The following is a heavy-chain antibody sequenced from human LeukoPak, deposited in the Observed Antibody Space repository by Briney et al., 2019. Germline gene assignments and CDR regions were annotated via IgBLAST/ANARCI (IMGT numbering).Heavy chain of an antibody. CDR3: ARALDYYDSSGYYYQQGFDY. CDR2: ISYDGSNK. D-gene: IGHD3-22*01. J-gene: IGHJ4*02. Sequence: PGGSLRLSCAASGFTFSSYAMHWVRQAPGKGLEWVAVISYDGSNKYYADSVKCRFTISRDNSKNPLYLQMNSLRAEDTAVYYCARALDYYDSSGYYYQQGFDYWGQGTLVTVSS. CDR1: GFTFSSYA. V-gene: IGHV3-30-3*01.